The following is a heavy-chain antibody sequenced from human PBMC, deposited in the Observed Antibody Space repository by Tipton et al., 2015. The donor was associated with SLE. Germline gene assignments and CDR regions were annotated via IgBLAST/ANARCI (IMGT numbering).Heavy chain of an antibody. Sequence: LRLSCAVYGGSFSGYYWSWIRQPPGKGLEWIGEINHSGNTNYNPSLKSRVTMSVDTSKNQFSLKLTSVTAADTAVYYCARGGTGDAAHFDYWGQGTLVTVSS. CDR1: GGSFSGYY. CDR3: ARGGTGDAAHFDY. D-gene: IGHD7-27*01. CDR2: INHSGNT. V-gene: IGHV4-34*01. J-gene: IGHJ4*02.